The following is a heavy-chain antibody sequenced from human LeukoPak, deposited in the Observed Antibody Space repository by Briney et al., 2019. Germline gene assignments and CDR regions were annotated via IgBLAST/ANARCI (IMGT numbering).Heavy chain of an antibody. Sequence: SETLSLTCAVYGGSFSGYYWSWIRQPPGKGLEWIGEINHSGSTNYNPSLKSRVTISVDTSKNQFSLKLSSVTAADTAVYYCASTDGDYHADNYWGQGALVTVSS. CDR3: ASTDGDYHADNY. J-gene: IGHJ4*02. CDR2: INHSGST. CDR1: GGSFSGYY. V-gene: IGHV4-34*01. D-gene: IGHD4-17*01.